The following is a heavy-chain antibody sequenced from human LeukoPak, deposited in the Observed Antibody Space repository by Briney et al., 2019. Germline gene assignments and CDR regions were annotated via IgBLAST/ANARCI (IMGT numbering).Heavy chain of an antibody. Sequence: PSETLSLTCIVSGGSINSHYWSWIRQPPGKGLEWIGDIHYTGTTKYNPSVKSRVTISIDTSKNQFSLKLSSVTAADTAVYYCARHQTELELGAFDIWGQGTMVTVSS. J-gene: IGHJ3*02. CDR2: IHYTGTT. CDR3: ARHQTELELGAFDI. V-gene: IGHV4-59*08. CDR1: GGSINSHY. D-gene: IGHD1-7*01.